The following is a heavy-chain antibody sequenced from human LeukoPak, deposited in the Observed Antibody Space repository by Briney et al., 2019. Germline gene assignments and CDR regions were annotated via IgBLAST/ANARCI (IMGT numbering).Heavy chain of an antibody. V-gene: IGHV3-21*01. CDR2: ISSSSSYI. Sequence: GGSLRLSCAASGFTFSSYSMNWVRQAPGKGLEWVSSISSSSSYIYYADSVKGRFTTSRDNAKNSLYLQMNSLRAEDTAVYYCARDRVRFGELKNWFDPWGQGTLVTVSS. CDR1: GFTFSSYS. J-gene: IGHJ5*02. D-gene: IGHD3-10*01. CDR3: ARDRVRFGELKNWFDP.